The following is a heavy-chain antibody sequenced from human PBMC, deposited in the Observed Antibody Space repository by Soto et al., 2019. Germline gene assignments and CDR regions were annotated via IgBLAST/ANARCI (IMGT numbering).Heavy chain of an antibody. CDR1: VYTFTSYA. J-gene: IGHJ4*02. CDR2: INAGNGNT. V-gene: IGHV1-3*05. CDR3: AWIIVVVTALDY. Sequence: QVQLVQSGAEEKKPGASVKVSCKASVYTFTSYAMHWVRQAPGQRLEWMGWINAGNGNTKDSQKFQGRVTITRDTSASKAYMALSSLRSEDTAVYYCAWIIVVVTALDYWGQGTLVTVSS. D-gene: IGHD2-21*02.